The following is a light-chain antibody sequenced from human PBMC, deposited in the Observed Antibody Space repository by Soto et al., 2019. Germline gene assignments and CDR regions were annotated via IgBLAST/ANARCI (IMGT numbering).Light chain of an antibody. CDR3: SSYTGISPLV. Sequence: QSVVTQPASVSGSPGQSITISCTGTSSDVGGYNFVSWYQQYPGKAPKLMIYEVSNRPSGVSNRFSGSKSGNTASLTISGLQAEDEADYYCSSYTGISPLVFGPGTKVTVL. CDR1: SSDVGGYNF. J-gene: IGLJ1*01. CDR2: EVS. V-gene: IGLV2-14*01.